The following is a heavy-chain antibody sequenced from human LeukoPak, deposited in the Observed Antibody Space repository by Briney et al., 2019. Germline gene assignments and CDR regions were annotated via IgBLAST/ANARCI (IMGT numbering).Heavy chain of an antibody. Sequence: GRSLRLSCAASGFTFSSYGMHWVRQAPGKGLEWVAVISYDGSNKYYADSVKGRFTISRDNSKNSLYLQMNSLRAEDTALYYCAKEGGDWLTAAAGYLWYFDLWGRATLVTVSS. CDR2: ISYDGSNK. J-gene: IGHJ2*01. CDR1: GFTFSSYG. D-gene: IGHD6-13*01. CDR3: AKEGGDWLTAAAGYLWYFDL. V-gene: IGHV3-30*18.